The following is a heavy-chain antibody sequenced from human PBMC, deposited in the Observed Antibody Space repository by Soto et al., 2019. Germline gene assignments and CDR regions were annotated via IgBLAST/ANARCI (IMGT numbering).Heavy chain of an antibody. CDR3: ARDPSETTSWVHYFDY. CDR2: INPSGDRT. J-gene: IGHJ4*02. CDR1: GFSFSDYF. V-gene: IGHV1-46*01. Sequence: GASVKVSCKASGFSFSDYFMHWVRQAPGQGLEWMGIINPSGDRTDYAQKFQGRVTITRDTSTSTVYMDLSSLRYEDTAVYYCARDPSETTSWVHYFDYWGQGTLVTVSS.